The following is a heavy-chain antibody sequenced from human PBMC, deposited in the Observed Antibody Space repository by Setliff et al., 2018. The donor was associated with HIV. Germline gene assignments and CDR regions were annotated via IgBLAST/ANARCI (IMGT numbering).Heavy chain of an antibody. J-gene: IGHJ4*02. CDR1: GDTFSSYA. CDR3: ARDAGYSGSAWDS. CDR2: IIPIFGTA. Sequence: SVKVSCKASGDTFSSYAISWVRQAPGQGPEWMGGIIPIFGTANYAQRFQGRVTITADESTNTVYMEVRSLISEDTAVYYCARDAGYSGSAWDSWGQGTLVTVSS. D-gene: IGHD1-26*01. V-gene: IGHV1-69*13.